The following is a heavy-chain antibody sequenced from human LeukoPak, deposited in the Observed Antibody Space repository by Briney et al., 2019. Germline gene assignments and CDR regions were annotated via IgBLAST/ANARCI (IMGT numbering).Heavy chain of an antibody. CDR2: IYYSGST. Sequence: SETLSLTCNVSGGSISSYYWNWIRQPPGKGLEWIGYIYYSGSTNYNPSLKSRVTISVDTSKNQFSLKLSSVTAADTAVYYCAGVRYGDYQGYDAFDIWGQGTMVTVSS. CDR3: AGVRYGDYQGYDAFDI. V-gene: IGHV4-59*01. CDR1: GGSISSYY. D-gene: IGHD4-17*01. J-gene: IGHJ3*02.